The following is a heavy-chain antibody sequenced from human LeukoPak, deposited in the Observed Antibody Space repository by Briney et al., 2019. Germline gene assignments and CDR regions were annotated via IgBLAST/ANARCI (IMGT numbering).Heavy chain of an antibody. V-gene: IGHV4-30-2*01. CDR1: GGSISSGGYS. D-gene: IGHD2-2*01. CDR3: ARVVPAAIFDY. J-gene: IGHJ4*02. CDR2: IYYSGST. Sequence: SQTLSLTCAVSGGSISSGGYSWSWIRQPPGKGLEWIGYIYYSGSTYYNPSLKSRVTISVDRSKNQFSLKLSSVTAADTAVYYCARVVPAAIFDYWGQGTLVAVSS.